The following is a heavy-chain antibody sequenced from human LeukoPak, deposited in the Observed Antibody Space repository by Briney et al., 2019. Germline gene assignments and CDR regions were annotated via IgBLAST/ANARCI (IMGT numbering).Heavy chain of an antibody. Sequence: ASVKVSCKASGYTFTGYYMHWVRQAPGQGLEWMGRISAYNGNTNYAQKLQGRVTMTTDTSTSTAYMELRSLRSDDTAVYYCARTLYYFDYWGQGTLVTVSS. CDR2: ISAYNGNT. CDR3: ARTLYYFDY. CDR1: GYTFTGYY. V-gene: IGHV1-18*04. J-gene: IGHJ4*02.